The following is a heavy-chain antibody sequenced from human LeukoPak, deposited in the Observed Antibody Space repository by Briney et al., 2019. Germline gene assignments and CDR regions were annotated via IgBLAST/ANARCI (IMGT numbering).Heavy chain of an antibody. V-gene: IGHV1-8*01. CDR3: AATQDILTGYYYYMDV. CDR1: GYTFTSYD. J-gene: IGHJ6*03. D-gene: IGHD3-9*01. CDR2: MNPNSGNT. Sequence: ASVKVSCKASGYTFTSYDINWVRQATGQGLEWMGWMNPNSGNTGYAQKFQGRVTMTRNTSTSTAYMELSSLRSEDTAVYYCAATQDILTGYYYYMDVWGKGTTVTISS.